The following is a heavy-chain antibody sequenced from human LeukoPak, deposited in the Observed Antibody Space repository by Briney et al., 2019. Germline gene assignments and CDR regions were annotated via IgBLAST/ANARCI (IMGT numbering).Heavy chain of an antibody. CDR1: GFTFSSSA. CDR3: AKDSPVATW. CDR2: ITDSGDGT. D-gene: IGHD1-26*01. V-gene: IGHV3-23*01. J-gene: IGHJ4*02. Sequence: GGSLRLSCAASGFTFSSSAMSWVRQAPAKGLEWVSSITDSGDGTYYADSVKGRFTFFRDDSKNTLYLQMNSLRAEDTAVYYCAKDSPVATWWGQGTLVTVSS.